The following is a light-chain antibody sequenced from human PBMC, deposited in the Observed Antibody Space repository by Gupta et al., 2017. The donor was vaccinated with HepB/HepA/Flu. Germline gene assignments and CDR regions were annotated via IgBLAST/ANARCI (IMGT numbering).Light chain of an antibody. J-gene: IGKJ1*01. Sequence: DIVMTQSQDSLAVSLGERATINCKSSRSVLYSSDNKNYLAWYQQKPGQPPKLLIYWASTRESGVPDLFSGSGSGTDFTLTISSLQAEDVAVYYCQQCYSSPWTFGQGTKVEIK. V-gene: IGKV4-1*01. CDR3: QQCYSSPWT. CDR2: WAS. CDR1: RSVLYSSDNKNY.